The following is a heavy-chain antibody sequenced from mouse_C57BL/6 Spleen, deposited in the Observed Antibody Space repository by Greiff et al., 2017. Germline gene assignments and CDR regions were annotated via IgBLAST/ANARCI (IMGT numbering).Heavy chain of an antibody. V-gene: IGHV1-72*01. J-gene: IGHJ2*01. CDR2: LDPTSGGT. Sequence: FTSSWLPWVKQRPGRGLERIGRLDPTSGGTKYNEKFKSKATLTVDKPSSTDYMQLSSLTSEDSAVYYCARISEKGYWGQGTTLTVSS. CDR3: ARISEKGY. CDR1: FTSSW. D-gene: IGHD1-3*01.